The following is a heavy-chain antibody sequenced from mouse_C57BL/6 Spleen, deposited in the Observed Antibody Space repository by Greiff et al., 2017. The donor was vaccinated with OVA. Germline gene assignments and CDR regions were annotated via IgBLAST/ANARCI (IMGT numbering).Heavy chain of an antibody. CDR1: GYTFTSYW. Sequence: QVQLQQPGAELARPGSSVKLSCKASGYTFTSYWMHWVKQRPIQGLEWIGNIDPSDSETHYNQKFMDKATLTVDQSSSTAYMQLSSLTSEDSAVYYGARSQDTTVVSMDYWGQGTSVTVSA. CDR2: IDPSDSET. CDR3: ARSQDTTVVSMDY. V-gene: IGHV1-52*01. D-gene: IGHD1-1*01. J-gene: IGHJ4*01.